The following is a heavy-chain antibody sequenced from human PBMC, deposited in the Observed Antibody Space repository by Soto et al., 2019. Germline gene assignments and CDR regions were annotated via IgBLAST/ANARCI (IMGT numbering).Heavy chain of an antibody. CDR3: ARERREEIHDGYDIDY. CDR2: IYTSGST. D-gene: IGHD5-12*01. V-gene: IGHV4-4*07. CDR1: GGSISNYY. Sequence: PSETLSLTCTVSGGSISNYYWSWIRQPAGKGLEWIGRIYTSGSTDYNPSLKSRATIWIDTSKNQFSLKVTSMTAADTAVYYCARERREEIHDGYDIDYWGQGTLVTVSS. J-gene: IGHJ4*02.